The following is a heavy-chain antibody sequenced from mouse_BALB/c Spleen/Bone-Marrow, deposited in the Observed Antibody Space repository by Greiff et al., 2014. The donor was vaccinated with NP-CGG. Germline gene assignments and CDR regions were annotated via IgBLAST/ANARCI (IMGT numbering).Heavy chain of an antibody. CDR3: ARFPYDYGGGDY. V-gene: IGHV14-3*02. CDR2: IDPANGNT. CDR1: GFNIKDTY. D-gene: IGHD2-4*01. Sequence: VQLQQSGAELVKPGASVKLSCTASGFNIKDTYMHWVKQRPEQGLEWIGRIDPANGNTKYDPKSQGKATITADTSSNTVYLQLSSLTSEDTAVYYCARFPYDYGGGDYWGQGTTLTVSS. J-gene: IGHJ2*01.